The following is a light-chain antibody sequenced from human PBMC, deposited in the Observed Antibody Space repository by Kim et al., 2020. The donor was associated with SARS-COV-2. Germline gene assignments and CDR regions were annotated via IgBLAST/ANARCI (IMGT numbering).Light chain of an antibody. J-gene: IGLJ2*01. CDR3: AAGDDSLNGVV. CDR1: SSNIGSNT. CDR2: SNN. V-gene: IGLV1-44*01. Sequence: QSVLTQPPSAFGTPGQRVTISCSGSSSNIGSNTVNWYQQLPGTAPKLLIYSNNQRPSGVPDRFSGSKSGTSASRAISGLQSEDEADYYCAAGDDSLNGVVFGGGTKLTVL.